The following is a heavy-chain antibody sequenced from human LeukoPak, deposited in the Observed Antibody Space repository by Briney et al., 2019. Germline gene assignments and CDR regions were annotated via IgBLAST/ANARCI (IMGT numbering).Heavy chain of an antibody. CDR1: GGPISSYY. Sequence: SETLSLTCTVSGGPISSYYWSWIRQPPGKGLEWIGYTYYSGSTNYNPSLKSRVTISVDTSKVQFSLKLSSVTAADTAVYYCARGPSPYYYGMDVWGQGTTVTVSS. CDR2: TYYSGST. V-gene: IGHV4-59*01. J-gene: IGHJ6*02. CDR3: ARGPSPYYYGMDV.